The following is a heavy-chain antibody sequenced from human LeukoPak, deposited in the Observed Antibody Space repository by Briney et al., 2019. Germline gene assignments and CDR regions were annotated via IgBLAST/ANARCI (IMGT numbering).Heavy chain of an antibody. CDR1: GFTVSSNY. V-gene: IGHV3-53*01. Sequence: PGGSLRLSCAASGFTVSSNYMSWVRQAPGKGLEWVSVIYSGGSTYYAGSVKGRFTISRDNSKNTLYLQMNSLRAEDTAVYYCASPGVYYGSGSYYYWGQGTLVTVSS. CDR3: ASPGVYYGSGSYYY. J-gene: IGHJ4*02. D-gene: IGHD3-10*01. CDR2: IYSGGST.